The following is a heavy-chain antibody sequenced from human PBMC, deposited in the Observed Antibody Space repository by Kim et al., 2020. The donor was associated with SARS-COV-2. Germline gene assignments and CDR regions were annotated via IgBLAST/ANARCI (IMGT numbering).Heavy chain of an antibody. Sequence: NFQGRVTMTTDTSTSTAYMELRSLRSDDTAVYYCARDQLSSGWARGYDYWGQGTLVTVSS. V-gene: IGHV1-18*01. D-gene: IGHD6-19*01. CDR3: ARDQLSSGWARGYDY. J-gene: IGHJ4*02.